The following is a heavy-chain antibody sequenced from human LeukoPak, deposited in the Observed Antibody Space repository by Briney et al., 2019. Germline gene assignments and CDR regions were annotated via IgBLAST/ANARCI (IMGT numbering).Heavy chain of an antibody. V-gene: IGHV3-21*01. J-gene: IGHJ4*02. Sequence: GGSLRLSCAASGFTFSSYSMNWVRQAPGKGLEWVSSISSSSSYIYYADSVKGRFTISRDNAKNSLYLQMNSLRAEDTAVYYCARRGKEYDFWSGYSPFDYWGQGTLVTVSS. CDR3: ARRGKEYDFWSGYSPFDY. D-gene: IGHD3-3*01. CDR1: GFTFSSYS. CDR2: ISSSSSYI.